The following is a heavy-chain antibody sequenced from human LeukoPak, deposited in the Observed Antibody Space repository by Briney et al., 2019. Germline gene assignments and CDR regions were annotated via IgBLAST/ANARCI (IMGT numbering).Heavy chain of an antibody. V-gene: IGHV4-4*07. CDR2: IYTSGST. J-gene: IGHJ5*02. CDR3: ASAGSRWYENWLDP. CDR1: DRSVSRYY. D-gene: IGHD6-13*01. Sequence: PSETLSLTCTVSDRSVSRYYWNWIRQPAGKGLEWIGRIYTSGSTNYNPSLKSRVSMSVDTSKNQFSLKLSSVTAADTAVYYCASAGSRWYENWLDPWGPGTLVTVSS.